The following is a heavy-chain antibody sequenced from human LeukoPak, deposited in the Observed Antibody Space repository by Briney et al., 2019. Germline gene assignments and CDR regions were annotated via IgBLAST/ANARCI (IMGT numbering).Heavy chain of an antibody. D-gene: IGHD1-20*01. V-gene: IGHV4-59*01. CDR3: ARGWSDNWNDGSLYDY. CDR1: GGSLSSYY. Sequence: SGTLSLTCTVSGGSLSSYYWSWIRQPPGKGLEWVGYIYYSGSTNYNPSLKSRVTISVDTSKNQFSLKLSSVTAADTAVYYCARGWSDNWNDGSLYDYWGQGTLVTVSS. J-gene: IGHJ4*02. CDR2: IYYSGST.